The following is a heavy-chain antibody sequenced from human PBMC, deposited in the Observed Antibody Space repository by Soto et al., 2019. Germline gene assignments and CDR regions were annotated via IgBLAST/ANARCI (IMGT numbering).Heavy chain of an antibody. CDR2: IYYSGST. CDR3: ARSGGFNDFANL. V-gene: IGHV4-31*03. D-gene: IGHD3-3*01. CDR1: GGSISSGGYY. J-gene: IGHJ4*02. Sequence: SETLSLTCTVSGGSISSGGYYWSWIRQHPGKGLEWIGYIYYSGSTYYNTSLKSRVTISVDTSKNQFSLKLSSVTAADTAVYYCARSGGFNDFANLWGQGTLVTVSS.